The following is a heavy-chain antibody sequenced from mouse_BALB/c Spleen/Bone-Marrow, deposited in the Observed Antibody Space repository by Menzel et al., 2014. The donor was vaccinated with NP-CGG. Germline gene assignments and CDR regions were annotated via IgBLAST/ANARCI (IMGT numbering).Heavy chain of an antibody. Sequence: EVKVVESGGGVVQPGGSRKLSCAASGFNFSDYGMAWVRLAPGKGPEWVAFISNLAYSIYYADTVTGRFTISRENAKNSLYLEMSSLRFEDTAMYYCTRDRGYDGGYYFDYWRQGTTLTVSS. CDR3: TRDRGYDGGYYFDY. V-gene: IGHV5-15*02. CDR1: GFNFSDYG. CDR2: ISNLAYSI. D-gene: IGHD2-2*01. J-gene: IGHJ2*01.